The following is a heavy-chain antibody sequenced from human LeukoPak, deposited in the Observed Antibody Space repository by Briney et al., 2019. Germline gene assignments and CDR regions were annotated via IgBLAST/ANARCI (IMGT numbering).Heavy chain of an antibody. V-gene: IGHV1-69*08. Sequence: ASVKVSCKASGRTFSSFPISWVRQAPGQGLDWLGKIIPFLDTTNYAHKFHGRVKIPADKSTRTAYLELRSLRSEDTAIYYCARASELGEWFGDLLYVWGQGTAVTVSS. CDR1: GRTFSSFP. J-gene: IGHJ6*02. CDR2: IIPFLDTT. CDR3: ARASELGEWFGDLLYV. D-gene: IGHD3-10*01.